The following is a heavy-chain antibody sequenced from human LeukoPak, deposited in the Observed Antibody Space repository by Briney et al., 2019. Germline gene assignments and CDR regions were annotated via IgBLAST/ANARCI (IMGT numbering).Heavy chain of an antibody. V-gene: IGHV1-8*01. J-gene: IGHJ4*02. CDR1: GYTFTSYD. D-gene: IGHD2-21*01. CDR2: MNPNSGNT. CDR3: ARGQHPRRSGRLVLVY. Sequence: ASVTVSCKASGYTFTSYDINWVRQAAGQGLEWMGWMNPNSGNTGYAQKFQGRVTMTRNTSISTAYMELSSLRSEDTAVYYCARGQHPRRSGRLVLVYWGQGTLVTVSS.